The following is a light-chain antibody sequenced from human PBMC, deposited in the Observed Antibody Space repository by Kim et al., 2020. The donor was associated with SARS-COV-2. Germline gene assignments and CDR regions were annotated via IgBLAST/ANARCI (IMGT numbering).Light chain of an antibody. V-gene: IGLV3-1*01. J-gene: IGLJ1*01. CDR3: QAWNSTTGV. CDR1: REGNEY. Sequence: VAQGQKASIPGAGDREGNEYASGNKQKQGQALVLVIYGDTKRTAGIPERFSGSNSGNTATLTISGTKAMDEDDYYGQAWNSTTGVFGTGTKVTVL. CDR2: GDT.